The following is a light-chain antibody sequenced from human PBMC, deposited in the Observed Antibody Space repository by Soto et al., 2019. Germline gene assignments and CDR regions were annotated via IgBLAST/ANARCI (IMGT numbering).Light chain of an antibody. CDR3: QQRSNWPPLT. V-gene: IGKV3-11*01. CDR1: QSISNY. J-gene: IGKJ4*01. CDR2: DAS. Sequence: EIVLTQSPATLSLSPEERATLSCRASQSISNYLVWYQQKPGQAPRLLIYDASNRATGIPARFSGSGSGTDFTLTISSLEPEDFAIYYCQQRSNWPPLTFGGGTKVEIK.